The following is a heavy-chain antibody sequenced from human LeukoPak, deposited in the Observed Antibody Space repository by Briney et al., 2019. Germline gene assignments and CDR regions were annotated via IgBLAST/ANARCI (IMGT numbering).Heavy chain of an antibody. CDR2: IWYDGSNK. Sequence: PGGSLRLSCAASGFTFSSYGMHWVRKAPGKGLEWVAVIWYDGSNKYYADSVKGRFTISRDNSKNTLYLQMNSLRAEDTAVYYCASLNYYDSSGLEWGQGTLVTVSS. D-gene: IGHD3-22*01. CDR1: GFTFSSYG. V-gene: IGHV3-33*08. J-gene: IGHJ4*02. CDR3: ASLNYYDSSGLE.